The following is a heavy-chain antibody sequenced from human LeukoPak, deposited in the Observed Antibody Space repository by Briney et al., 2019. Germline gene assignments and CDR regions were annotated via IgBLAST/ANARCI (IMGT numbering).Heavy chain of an antibody. Sequence: SVKVSCKASGGTFSSYPINWVRQAPGQGLEWMGGITPIFGTVNYAQKFQGRVTITADESTTTAYVELSSLRSEDAAVYYCARDHDFWSGFAYWGQGTQVTVSS. CDR1: GGTFSSYP. V-gene: IGHV1-69*01. D-gene: IGHD3-3*01. J-gene: IGHJ4*02. CDR3: ARDHDFWSGFAY. CDR2: ITPIFGTV.